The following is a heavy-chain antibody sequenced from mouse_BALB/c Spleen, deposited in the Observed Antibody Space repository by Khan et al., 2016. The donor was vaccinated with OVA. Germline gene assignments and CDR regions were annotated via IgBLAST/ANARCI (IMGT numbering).Heavy chain of an antibody. V-gene: IGHV1S135*01. CDR1: GYAFTRYI. Sequence: VRLQQSGPELVKPGASVKVSCKASGYAFTRYIMYWVQQSHGKSLEWIGYIDPYNGGTSYNQQFKGKATLTVDKSSTTAYLHLNSLTSEDSTVYYCARGVYWGFAYWGQGTLVTVSA. J-gene: IGHJ3*01. CDR2: IDPYNGGT. D-gene: IGHD4-1*01. CDR3: ARGVYWGFAY.